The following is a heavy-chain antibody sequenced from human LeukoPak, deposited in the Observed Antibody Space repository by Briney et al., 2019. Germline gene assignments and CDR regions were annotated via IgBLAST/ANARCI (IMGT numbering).Heavy chain of an antibody. CDR2: IIWITGNL. CDR3: TKDVVAGGAEI. CDR1: GFTSDEHG. Sequence: GRSLRLSCVASGFTSDEHGMHWVRQVPGKGLEWISGIIWITGNLGYADSVKGRFLISRDNAKKSLYLQVNSLRVEDTALYYCTKDVVAGGAEIWGQGTMVIVSS. J-gene: IGHJ3*02. D-gene: IGHD1-26*01. V-gene: IGHV3-9*02.